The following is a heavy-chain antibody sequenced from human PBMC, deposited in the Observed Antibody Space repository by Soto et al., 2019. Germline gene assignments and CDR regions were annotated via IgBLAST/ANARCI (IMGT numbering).Heavy chain of an antibody. CDR2: ISILGDST. V-gene: IGHV3-11*01. D-gene: IGHD6-19*01. Sequence: QEQLAESGGGLVKPGGSLRLSCAASGFSFNVYYMTWIRQAPGSGLEWVASISILGDSTYYADSVKGRFTISRDNVKNSLDLQMDTLRAEDTAVYYCERDRAGTRNFPHNTFNLWGQGTTVTVAS. CDR1: GFSFNVYY. CDR3: ERDRAGTRNFPHNTFNL. J-gene: IGHJ3*01.